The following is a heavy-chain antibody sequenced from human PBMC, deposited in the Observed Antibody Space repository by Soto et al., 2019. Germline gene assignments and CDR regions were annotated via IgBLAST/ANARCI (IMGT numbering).Heavy chain of an antibody. CDR2: ISGSGGST. D-gene: IGHD1-20*01. CDR3: AKALMDNWNPSDAFDI. CDR1: GFTFSSYA. Sequence: GSLRLSCAASGFTFSSYAMSWVRQAPGKGLEWVSAISGSGGSTYYADSVKGRFTISRDNSKSTLYLQMNSLRAEDTAVYYCAKALMDNWNPSDAFDIWGQGTMVTVSS. V-gene: IGHV3-23*01. J-gene: IGHJ3*02.